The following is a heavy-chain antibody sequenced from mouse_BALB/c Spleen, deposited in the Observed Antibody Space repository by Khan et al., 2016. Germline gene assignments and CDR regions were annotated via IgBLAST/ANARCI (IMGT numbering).Heavy chain of an antibody. V-gene: IGHV3-8*02. Sequence: EVQLQESGPSLVKPSQTLSLTCSVTGDSITSGYWNWIRKFPGNKLEYMGYISYSGSTYYNPSLKSRISIPRDTSKNQYYLQLNSVTTEDTATYXCARYYGSSSSFDYWGQGTTLTVSS. D-gene: IGHD1-1*01. CDR1: GDSITSGY. CDR2: ISYSGST. CDR3: ARYYGSSSSFDY. J-gene: IGHJ2*01.